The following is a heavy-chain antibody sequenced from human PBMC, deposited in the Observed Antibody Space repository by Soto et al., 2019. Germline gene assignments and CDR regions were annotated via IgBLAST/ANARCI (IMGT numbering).Heavy chain of an antibody. CDR3: ARGTRGVVVPAAHNWFDP. D-gene: IGHD2-2*01. CDR1: GGSISSGGYY. Sequence: QVQLQESGPGLVKPSQTLSLTCTVSGGSISSGGYYWSWIRQHPGKGLEWIGYIYYSGSTYYNPSLKGRVTISVDTAKNQFSLKLSSVTAADTAVYYCARGTRGVVVPAAHNWFDPWGQGTLVTVSS. CDR2: IYYSGST. J-gene: IGHJ5*02. V-gene: IGHV4-31*03.